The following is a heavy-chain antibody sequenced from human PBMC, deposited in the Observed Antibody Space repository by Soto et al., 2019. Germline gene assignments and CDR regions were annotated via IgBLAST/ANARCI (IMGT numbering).Heavy chain of an antibody. Sequence: QVQLVQSGAEVKEPGASVRVSCKAVGYTFTAYNIHWLRQAPGQGLEWMGWINAGNGNTRSSRKFQGRVIIIRDTSATTASLGVYSLRSEDTAIYYCARVAPSVGSAPRFDPCGPGTLLTVSS. CDR3: ARVAPSVGSAPRFDP. J-gene: IGHJ5*02. V-gene: IGHV1-3*01. CDR1: GYTFTAYN. CDR2: INAGNGNT. D-gene: IGHD3-10*01.